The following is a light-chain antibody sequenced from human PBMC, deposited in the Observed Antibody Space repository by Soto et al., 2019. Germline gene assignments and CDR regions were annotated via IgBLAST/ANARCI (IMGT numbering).Light chain of an antibody. CDR2: GST. V-gene: IGKV1-39*01. J-gene: IGKJ3*01. Sequence: DIQMTKSPSSLSASIGDGVNIPCRASQFIGNYLNWYQHRPGKVPEVLIYGSTTLRGGVQSRFTGSGYGTDFTLTINSLQTEYFATYSGQPVDYFPHTFGPGTKV. CDR1: QFIGNY. CDR3: QPVDYFPHT.